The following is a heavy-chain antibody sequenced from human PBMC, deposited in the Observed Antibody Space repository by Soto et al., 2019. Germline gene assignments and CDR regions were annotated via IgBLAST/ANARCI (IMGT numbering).Heavy chain of an antibody. J-gene: IGHJ6*02. CDR3: ARQIDYGDYVYGMDV. CDR2: INPNSGGT. D-gene: IGHD4-17*01. CDR1: GYTFTGYY. Sequence: SVKVSCKASGYTFTGYYMHWVRQAPGQGLEWMGWINPNSGGTNYAQKFQGRVTMTRDTSISTAYMELSRLRSDDTAVYYCARQIDYGDYVYGMDVWGQGTTVTVSS. V-gene: IGHV1-2*02.